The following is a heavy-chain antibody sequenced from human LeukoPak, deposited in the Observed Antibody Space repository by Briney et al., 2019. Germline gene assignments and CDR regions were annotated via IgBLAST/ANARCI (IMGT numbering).Heavy chain of an antibody. CDR1: GFTFSSYD. J-gene: IGHJ6*02. Sequence: PGGSLRLSCAASGFTFSSYDMNWVRQAPGKGLEWVSSISDNGVTRYYADSVKGRFTISRDNSDNTVYLQMNSLRAEDTAIYYCAKAPAPYYYYYGMDVWGQGTAVTVSS. V-gene: IGHV3-23*01. CDR3: AKAPAPYYYYYGMDV. CDR2: ISDNGVTR.